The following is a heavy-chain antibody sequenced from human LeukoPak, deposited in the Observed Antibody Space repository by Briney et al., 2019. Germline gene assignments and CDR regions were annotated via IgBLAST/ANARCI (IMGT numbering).Heavy chain of an antibody. Sequence: GGSLRLSCAASGFTFSNAWMSWVRQAPGKGLEWVGRVKSKTNGGTTAYGAPVKGRFTISRDDSKNTYLQMNSLKSEDSAVYYCTAGIGHSDFDYWGQGTLVTVSS. CDR3: TAGIGHSDFDY. CDR1: GFTFSNAW. CDR2: VKSKTNGGTT. V-gene: IGHV3-15*01. D-gene: IGHD6-13*01. J-gene: IGHJ4*02.